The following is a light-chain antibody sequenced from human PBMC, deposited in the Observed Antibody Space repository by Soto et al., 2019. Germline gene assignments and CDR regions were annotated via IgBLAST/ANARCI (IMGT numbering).Light chain of an antibody. V-gene: IGKV3-20*01. Sequence: EIVLTQSPGTLSLSPGERATLSCRASQRVSSYDLAWHQQQPGQAPRLLIYAASSRATGIPDRFSGGGSGTDFTLTISRLEPEDFAVYYCQQCGSSPWTFGQGTKVEIK. CDR2: AAS. CDR3: QQCGSSPWT. J-gene: IGKJ1*01. CDR1: QRVSSYD.